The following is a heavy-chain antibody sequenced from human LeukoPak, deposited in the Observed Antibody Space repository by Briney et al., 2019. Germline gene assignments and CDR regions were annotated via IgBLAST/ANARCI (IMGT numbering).Heavy chain of an antibody. D-gene: IGHD3-16*02. V-gene: IGHV1-18*01. J-gene: IGHJ4*02. Sequence: ASVKVSCKASGYTFTSYGISWVRQAPGQGLEWMGWISAYNGNTNYAQKLQGRVTMTTDTSTSTAYMELRSLRSDDTAVYYCARDPSLRLGELSSLDYWGQGTLVTVSS. CDR3: ARDPSLRLGELSSLDY. CDR1: GYTFTSYG. CDR2: ISAYNGNT.